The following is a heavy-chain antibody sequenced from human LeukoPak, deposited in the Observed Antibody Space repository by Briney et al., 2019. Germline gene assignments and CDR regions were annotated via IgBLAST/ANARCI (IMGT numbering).Heavy chain of an antibody. Sequence: GRSLRLSCAASGFTFSTYNMHWVRQAPGKGLEWVAIISYDGSNKYYADSVKGRFTISRDNSKNTLYLQMNSLRAEDTAVYFCARMPGASSPWGQGTLVTVSS. V-gene: IGHV3-30*04. CDR2: ISYDGSNK. CDR3: ARMPGASSP. CDR1: GFTFSTYN. D-gene: IGHD4/OR15-4a*01. J-gene: IGHJ5*02.